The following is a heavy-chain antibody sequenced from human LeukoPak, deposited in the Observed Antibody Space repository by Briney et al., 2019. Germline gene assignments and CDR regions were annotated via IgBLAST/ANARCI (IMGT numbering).Heavy chain of an antibody. Sequence: ASVKVSCKASGGTFSSYAISWVRQAPGQGLEWMGGIIPIFGTANYAQKFQGRVTITADESTSTAYMELSSLRSEDTAVYYCARGVAYYYDSSGYGYWGQGTLVTVSS. D-gene: IGHD3-22*01. CDR2: IIPIFGTA. CDR1: GGTFSSYA. J-gene: IGHJ4*02. CDR3: ARGVAYYYDSSGYGY. V-gene: IGHV1-69*13.